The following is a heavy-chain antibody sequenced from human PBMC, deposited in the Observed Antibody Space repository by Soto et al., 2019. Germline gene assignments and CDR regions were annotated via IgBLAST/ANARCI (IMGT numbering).Heavy chain of an antibody. CDR1: GFTFRTYA. CDR3: ARPPVIDIVVPPDY. Sequence: GGSLRLSCAASGFTFRTYAIHWVGQAQGKGLEWVAVISYDGSNKPYADSVKGRFTISRDNSKNTLYLQMNSLRAEDTAVYYCARPPVIDIVVPPDYWGQGTLVTVSS. V-gene: IGHV3-30*04. CDR2: ISYDGSNK. D-gene: IGHD2-15*01. J-gene: IGHJ4*02.